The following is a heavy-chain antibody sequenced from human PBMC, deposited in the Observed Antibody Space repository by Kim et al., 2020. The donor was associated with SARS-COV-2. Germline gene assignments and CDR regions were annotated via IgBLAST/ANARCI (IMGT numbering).Heavy chain of an antibody. J-gene: IGHJ3*01. Sequence: GGSLRLSCAASEFTFSTYWMTWVRQAPGKGLEWVANIKYDGSEKNYVDSVKGRFTISRDNAKNSLYLQMNSLRAADTAVYYCAGSRWANFWGQGTMVTVSS. CDR2: IKYDGSEK. V-gene: IGHV3-7*01. CDR1: EFTFSTYW. CDR3: AGSRWANF. D-gene: IGHD1-26*01.